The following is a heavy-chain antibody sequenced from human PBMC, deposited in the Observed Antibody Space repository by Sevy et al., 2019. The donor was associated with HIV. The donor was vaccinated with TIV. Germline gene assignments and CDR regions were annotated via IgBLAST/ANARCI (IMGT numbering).Heavy chain of an antibody. V-gene: IGHV4-59*01. CDR1: GGSISSYY. CDR3: AREGDSSGWFSYDY. D-gene: IGHD6-19*01. J-gene: IGHJ4*02. CDR2: IYYSWST. Sequence: SETLSLTCTVSGGSISSYYWSWIRQPPGKGLEWIGYIYYSWSTNYNPSLKSRVTISVDTSKNQFSLELSSVTAADTAVYYCAREGDSSGWFSYDYWGQGTLVTVSS.